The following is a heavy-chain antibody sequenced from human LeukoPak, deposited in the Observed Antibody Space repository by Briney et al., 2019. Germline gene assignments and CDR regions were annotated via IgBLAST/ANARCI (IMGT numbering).Heavy chain of an antibody. CDR1: GFTFSSYA. Sequence: GGSLRLSCAASGFTFSSYAMHWVRQAPGKGLEWVAVISYDGSNKYYADSVKGRFTISRDNSKNTLYLQMNSLRAEDTAVYYCAKDSSLRYFDWLLWNYFDYWGQGTLVTVSS. D-gene: IGHD3-9*01. J-gene: IGHJ4*02. V-gene: IGHV3-30*04. CDR3: AKDSSLRYFDWLLWNYFDY. CDR2: ISYDGSNK.